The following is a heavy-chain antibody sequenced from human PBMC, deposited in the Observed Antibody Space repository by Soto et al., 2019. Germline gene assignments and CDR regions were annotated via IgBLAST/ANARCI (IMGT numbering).Heavy chain of an antibody. CDR3: ARGRLKYFDY. Sequence: QVQLVQSGTGVKKPGASVKVSCRASGYTFTSYGVTWVRQAPGQGLEWMGWISPFNGNINYAQKFQGRVTMTTDTSTSTAYMELRGLRSDDTAVYYCARGRLKYFDYWGQGALVTVTS. CDR2: ISPFNGNI. V-gene: IGHV1-18*01. CDR1: GYTFTSYG. J-gene: IGHJ4*02.